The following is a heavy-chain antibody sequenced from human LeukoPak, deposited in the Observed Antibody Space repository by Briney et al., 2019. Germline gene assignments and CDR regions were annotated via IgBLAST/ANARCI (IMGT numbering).Heavy chain of an antibody. CDR3: ARDLPYGSGSYHIGAAFDI. CDR1: GFTFSFYS. D-gene: IGHD3-10*01. Sequence: GGSLRLSCAASGFTFSFYSINWVRQAPGKGLEWISYISSSSSTIDYADSVKGRFTIFRDNAKNSLYLQVNSLRAEDTAVYYCARDLPYGSGSYHIGAAFDIWGQGTMVAVSS. V-gene: IGHV3-48*01. CDR2: ISSSSSTI. J-gene: IGHJ3*02.